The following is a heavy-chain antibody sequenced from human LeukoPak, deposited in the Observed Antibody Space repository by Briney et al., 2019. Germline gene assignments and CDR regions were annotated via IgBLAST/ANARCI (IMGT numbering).Heavy chain of an antibody. CDR3: AKRLTVVATIYYYYYMDG. Sequence: GGSLRLSCAASGFTFSSYEMNWVRQAPGKGLERVSYISSSGSTIYYADSVKGRFTISRDNSKNTLYLQMNSLRAEDTAVYYCAKRLTVVATIYYYYYMDGWGKGTTGTVSS. CDR2: ISSSGSTI. V-gene: IGHV3-48*03. J-gene: IGHJ6*03. CDR1: GFTFSSYE. D-gene: IGHD5-12*01.